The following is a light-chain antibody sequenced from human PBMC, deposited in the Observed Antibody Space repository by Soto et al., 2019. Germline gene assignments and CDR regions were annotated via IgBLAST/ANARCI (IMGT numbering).Light chain of an antibody. CDR3: QQYNNWPPRDA. CDR1: QSVSSN. V-gene: IGKV3-15*01. J-gene: IGKJ1*01. Sequence: EIVMTQSAASLSVSLGERATLSCRASQSVSSNLAWYQQKPGQAPRLLIYGASTRATGIPARFSGSGSGTEFTLTISSLQSEDFAVYYCQQYNNWPPRDAFGQGTKVEIK. CDR2: GAS.